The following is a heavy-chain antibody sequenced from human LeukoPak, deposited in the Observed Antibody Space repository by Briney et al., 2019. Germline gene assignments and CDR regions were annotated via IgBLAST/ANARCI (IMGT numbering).Heavy chain of an antibody. J-gene: IGHJ3*02. V-gene: IGHV4-59*11. CDR3: ARDLVTVTKGFDI. CDR2: ISHIGRT. Sequence: SETLSLTCAVSGDSFSSHYWTWIRQSPGTGLEWIGYISHIGRTNYNPYLKSRVTISIDTSKNQFSLKLRSVTAADTAVYYCARDLVTVTKGFDIWGQGTMVSVSS. CDR1: GDSFSSHY. D-gene: IGHD4-17*01.